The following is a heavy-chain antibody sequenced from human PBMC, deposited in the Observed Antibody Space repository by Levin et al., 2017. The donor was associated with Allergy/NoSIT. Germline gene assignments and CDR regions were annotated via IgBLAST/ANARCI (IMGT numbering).Heavy chain of an antibody. Sequence: AASVKVSCVASGFTFSSHWMYWVRQAPGKGLVWVSNIKSDGSTTNYADSVKGRFTISRDNAKNTLFLQMNSLRAEDTAVYFCARGKSGGMDVWGQGTTVTVSS. CDR3: ARGKSGGMDV. J-gene: IGHJ6*02. V-gene: IGHV3-74*01. CDR2: IKSDGSTT. D-gene: IGHD3-10*01. CDR1: GFTFSSHW.